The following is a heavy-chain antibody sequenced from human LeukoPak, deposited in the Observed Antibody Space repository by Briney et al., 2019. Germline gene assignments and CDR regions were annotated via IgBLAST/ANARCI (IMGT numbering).Heavy chain of an antibody. CDR2: ISYDGSNK. CDR3: ARDFHYYDSSGTFDI. J-gene: IGHJ3*02. CDR1: GFTFSSYA. Sequence: GRSLRLSCAASGFTFSSYAMHWVRQAPGKGLEWVAVISYDGSNKYYADSVKGRFTISRDNSKNTLYLQMNSLRAEDTAVYYCARDFHYYDSSGTFDIWGQGTMVTVSS. V-gene: IGHV3-30-3*01. D-gene: IGHD3-22*01.